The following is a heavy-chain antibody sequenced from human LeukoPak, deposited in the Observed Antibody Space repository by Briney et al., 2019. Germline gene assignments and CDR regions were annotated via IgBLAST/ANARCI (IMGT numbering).Heavy chain of an antibody. Sequence: PGGSLRLSCAASGFTFSSYSMNWVRQAPGKGLEWVSSISSSSSYIYYADSVKGRFTVSRDNAKNSLYLQMNSLRAEDTAVYYCARVDTAMVYHWFDPWGQGTLVTVSS. CDR1: GFTFSSYS. J-gene: IGHJ5*02. CDR3: ARVDTAMVYHWFDP. V-gene: IGHV3-21*01. D-gene: IGHD5-18*01. CDR2: ISSSSSYI.